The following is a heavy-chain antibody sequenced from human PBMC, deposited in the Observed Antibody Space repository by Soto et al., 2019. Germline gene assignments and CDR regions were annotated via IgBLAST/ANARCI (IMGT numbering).Heavy chain of an antibody. J-gene: IGHJ6*03. Sequence: EVQLAESGGGLAQPGGSLRLSCAASGFTLSGYAMHWVRQAPGKGLEYVSGISSNGVGTYYANSVQGRVTISRDNSKHAGYLQVGSLRPEDMAVYWFARRARPDFYYMDVWGRGTTVTVSS. CDR1: GFTLSGYA. CDR3: ARRARPDFYYMDV. V-gene: IGHV3-64*01. CDR2: ISSNGVGT. D-gene: IGHD6-6*01.